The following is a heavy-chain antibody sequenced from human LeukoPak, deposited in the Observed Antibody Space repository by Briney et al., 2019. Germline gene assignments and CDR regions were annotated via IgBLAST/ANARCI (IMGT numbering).Heavy chain of an antibody. Sequence: SETLSLTCAVCGGSFSGYYWSWIRQPPGKGLEWIGEINHSGSTNYNPSLKSRVTISVDTSKNQFSLKLSSVTAADTAVYYCASSSSSWYRVFDYWGQGTLVTVSS. V-gene: IGHV4-34*01. J-gene: IGHJ4*02. CDR2: INHSGST. CDR3: ASSSSSWYRVFDY. CDR1: GGSFSGYY. D-gene: IGHD6-13*01.